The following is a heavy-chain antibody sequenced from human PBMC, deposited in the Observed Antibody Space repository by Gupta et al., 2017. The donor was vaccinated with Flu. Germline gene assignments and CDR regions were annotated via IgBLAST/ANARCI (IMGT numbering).Heavy chain of an antibody. J-gene: IGHJ4*02. V-gene: IGHV6-1*01. Sequence: VFSTSAALNWIRQSPSRGLECLGRTYYRSKWYNDYAVSVKSRITINPDTSKNQFSLQLNSVTPEDTAVYYCARAVSGTFDSWGQGTLVTVSS. CDR3: ARAVSGTFDS. CDR2: TYYRSKWYN. D-gene: IGHD6-13*01. CDR1: VFSTSAA.